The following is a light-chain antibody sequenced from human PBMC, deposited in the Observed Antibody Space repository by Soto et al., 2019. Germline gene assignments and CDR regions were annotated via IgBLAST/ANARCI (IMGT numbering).Light chain of an antibody. J-gene: IGKJ2*01. Sequence: EIVLTQSPDTLSLSQGERATLSCRASQGVSGNFLAWYQHRPGQAPRHLIYAASSRPTAIPDRFSGSGSETDFTLTISRLEPEDFAVYYCQQYDSSPPNTFGQGTRLEIK. CDR3: QQYDSSPPNT. CDR2: AAS. CDR1: QGVSGNF. V-gene: IGKV3-20*01.